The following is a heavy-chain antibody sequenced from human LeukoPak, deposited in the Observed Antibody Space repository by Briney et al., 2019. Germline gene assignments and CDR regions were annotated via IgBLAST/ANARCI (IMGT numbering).Heavy chain of an antibody. D-gene: IGHD2-2*01. J-gene: IGHJ4*02. V-gene: IGHV3-30*04. CDR1: GFTFSSHA. CDR3: ARDARLGYCSSTSCYAYYFDC. CDR2: ISYDGSK. Sequence: GGSLRLSCAASGFTFSSHAMHWVRQAPGKGLEWVAVISYDGSKYYADSVKGRFTISRDNSKNTLYLQMNSLRAEDTAVYYCARDARLGYCSSTSCYAYYFDCWGQGTLVTVSS.